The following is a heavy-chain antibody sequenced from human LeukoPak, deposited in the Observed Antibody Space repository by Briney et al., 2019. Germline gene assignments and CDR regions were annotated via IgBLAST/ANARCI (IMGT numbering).Heavy chain of an antibody. Sequence: PGESLRLSSTASGFTIRSYAMHWVRLAPGKGLEWISATTGSGDRTYYADSVKGRFTISRDNSKNTLYLQMNSLRADDTAVYYCAKDRATLVGPASSPTNWFDPWGQGTLVTVSS. V-gene: IGHV3-23*01. J-gene: IGHJ5*02. CDR1: GFTIRSYA. CDR2: TTGSGDRT. D-gene: IGHD2-2*01. CDR3: AKDRATLVGPASSPTNWFDP.